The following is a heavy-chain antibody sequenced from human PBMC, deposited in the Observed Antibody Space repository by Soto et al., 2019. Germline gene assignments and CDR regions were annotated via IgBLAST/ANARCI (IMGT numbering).Heavy chain of an antibody. J-gene: IGHJ4*02. Sequence: SETLSLTCAVSGGSISSSDWWRWVRQPPGKGLEWIGEIYHSGSTNYNPSLKRRVTISVDKSKNQFSLKLSSVTAADTAVYYCARAAPLIVEATSFDSWGQVTLVT. CDR3: ARAAPLIVEATSFDS. D-gene: IGHD1-26*01. CDR2: IYHSGST. V-gene: IGHV4-4*02. CDR1: GGSISSSDW.